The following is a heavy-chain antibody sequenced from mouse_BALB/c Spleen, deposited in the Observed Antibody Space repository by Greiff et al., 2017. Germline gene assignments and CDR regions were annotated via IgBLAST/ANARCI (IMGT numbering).Heavy chain of an antibody. CDR3: AQLGHFAY. V-gene: IGHV3-6*02. CDR1: GYSITSGYY. D-gene: IGHD4-1*02. Sequence: EVKLQESGPGLVKPSQSLSLTCSVTGYSITSGYYWNWIRQFPGNKLEWMGYISYDGSNNYNPSLKNRISITRDTSKNQFFLKLNSVTTEDTATYYCAQLGHFAYWGQGTLVTVSA. J-gene: IGHJ3*01. CDR2: ISYDGSN.